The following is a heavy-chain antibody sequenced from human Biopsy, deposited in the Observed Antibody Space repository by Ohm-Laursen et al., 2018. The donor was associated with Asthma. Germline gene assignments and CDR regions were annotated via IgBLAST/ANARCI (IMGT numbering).Heavy chain of an antibody. Sequence: SLRLSCAASGFTVSTNGMSWVRQPPGKGLEWVSVIYSGGGTYYADSVQGRVTISRDFSKTSVYLQMNSLRLEDTAFYYCARDPGINVDPGHWSFDLWGRGTLVTVSS. J-gene: IGHJ2*01. D-gene: IGHD1-14*01. V-gene: IGHV3-53*05. CDR1: GFTVSTNG. CDR2: IYSGGGT. CDR3: ARDPGINVDPGHWSFDL.